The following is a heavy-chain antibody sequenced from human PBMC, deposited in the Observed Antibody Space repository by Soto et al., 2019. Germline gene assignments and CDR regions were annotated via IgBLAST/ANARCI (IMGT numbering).Heavy chain of an antibody. CDR2: INHSGST. CDR3: ARGAALVPAASYYYYYMDV. Sequence: SETLSLTCAVYGGSFSGYYWSWIRQPPGKGLEWIGEINHSGSTNYNPSLKSRVTIAVDTSKNQFSLKLSSVTAADTAVYYCARGAALVPAASYYYYYMDVWGKGTTVTVSS. D-gene: IGHD2-2*01. CDR1: GGSFSGYY. V-gene: IGHV4-34*01. J-gene: IGHJ6*03.